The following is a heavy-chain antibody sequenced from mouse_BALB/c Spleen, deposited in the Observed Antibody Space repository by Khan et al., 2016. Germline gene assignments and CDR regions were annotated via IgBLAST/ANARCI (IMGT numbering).Heavy chain of an antibody. CDR3: ARGLGYVMDY. CDR1: GYTFISYW. Sequence: LVKPGASVKLSCKASGYTFISYWINWIKQRPGQGLEWIGRIAPGSGSTQYNEMFKVKATLTVDTSSSTAYIQLSSLSSEDSAVFVCARGLGYVMDYWGQGTSVIVSS. V-gene: IGHV1S41*01. J-gene: IGHJ4*01. CDR2: IAPGSGST. D-gene: IGHD4-1*01.